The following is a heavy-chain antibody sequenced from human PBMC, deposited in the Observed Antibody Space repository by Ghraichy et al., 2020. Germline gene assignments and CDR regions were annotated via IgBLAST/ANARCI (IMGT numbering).Heavy chain of an antibody. D-gene: IGHD4-17*01. V-gene: IGHV3-23*01. Sequence: GGSLRLSCAASGFTFSSYAMSWVRQAPGKGLEWVSAISGSGGSTYYADSVKGRFTISRDNSKNTLYLQMNSLRAEDTAVYYCIIRDGYGELNYYYGMDVWGQGTTVTVSS. CDR2: ISGSGGST. J-gene: IGHJ6*02. CDR3: IIRDGYGELNYYYGMDV. CDR1: GFTFSSYA.